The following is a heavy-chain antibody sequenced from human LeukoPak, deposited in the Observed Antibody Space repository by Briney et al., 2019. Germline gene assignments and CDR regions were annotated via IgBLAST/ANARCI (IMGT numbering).Heavy chain of an antibody. CDR2: INTKSGGT. CDR3: ATSYGLYYYYGMDV. Sequence: GASVKVSCKASGYTFTSYGISWVRQAPGQGLEWVGWINTKSGGTNYAQKFQGRVTMTRDTSISTAYMELSRLRSDDTAVYYCATSYGLYYYYGMDVWGQGTTVTVSS. J-gene: IGHJ6*02. D-gene: IGHD3-16*01. V-gene: IGHV1-2*02. CDR1: GYTFTSYG.